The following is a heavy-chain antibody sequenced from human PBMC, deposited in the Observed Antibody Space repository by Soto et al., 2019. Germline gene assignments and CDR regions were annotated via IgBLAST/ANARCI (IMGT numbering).Heavy chain of an antibody. CDR2: ISGSGGQT. J-gene: IGHJ4*02. V-gene: IGHV3-23*01. CDR1: GFTFSSYA. Sequence: GGSLRLSCAASGFTFSSYAMSWVRQAPGKGLEWVSAISGSGGQTRYGDSMKGRFTVSRDNSRNSLYLQIDSLRVEDTAFYYCARNRRGGGYYFDYWGQGALVTVSS. CDR3: ARNRRGGGYYFDY.